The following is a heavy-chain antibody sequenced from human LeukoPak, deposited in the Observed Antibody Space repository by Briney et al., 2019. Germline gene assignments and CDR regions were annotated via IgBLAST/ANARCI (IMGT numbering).Heavy chain of an antibody. D-gene: IGHD3-10*01. V-gene: IGHV3-23*01. J-gene: IGHJ4*02. CDR3: AKDELLLSFED. CDR1: GFSFSNYG. CDR2: IIGSGGTT. Sequence: PGGSLRLSCAASGFSFSNYGMNWVRQAPGKGLEWVSGIIGSGGTTYYAESVRGRFTISRDNSKNTLDLQMNSLRAEGTAVYYCAKDELLLSFEDWGQGTLVTVSS.